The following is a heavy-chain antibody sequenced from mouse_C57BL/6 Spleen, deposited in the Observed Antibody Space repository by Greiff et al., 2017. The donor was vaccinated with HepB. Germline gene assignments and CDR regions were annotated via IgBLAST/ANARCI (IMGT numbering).Heavy chain of an antibody. D-gene: IGHD1-1*01. V-gene: IGHV1-52*01. CDR1: GYTFTSYW. CDR3: ARWGTTVVAPPRYFDV. Sequence: VKLQQPGAELVRPGSSVKLSCKASGYTFTSYWMHWVKQRPIQGLEWIGNIDPSDSETHYNQKFKDKATLTVDKSSSTAYMQLSSLTSEDSAVYYCARWGTTVVAPPRYFDVWGTGTTVTVSS. J-gene: IGHJ1*03. CDR2: IDPSDSET.